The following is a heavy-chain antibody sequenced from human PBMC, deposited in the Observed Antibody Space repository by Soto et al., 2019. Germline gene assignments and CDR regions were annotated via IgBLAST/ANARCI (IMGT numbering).Heavy chain of an antibody. J-gene: IGHJ4*02. CDR1: GGSIYRSGYY. D-gene: IGHD2-15*01. Sequence: LSLTCTVSGGSIYRSGYYWGWIRQPPGRGLEWIGNIDYNGVTYSNPSLKSRVTISRDTSKNQFSLKLTSVTAADTALYYCGKVLVGATGHTDSDSWGPGTLVTVS. CDR3: GKVLVGATGHTDSDS. V-gene: IGHV4-39*01. CDR2: IDYNGVT.